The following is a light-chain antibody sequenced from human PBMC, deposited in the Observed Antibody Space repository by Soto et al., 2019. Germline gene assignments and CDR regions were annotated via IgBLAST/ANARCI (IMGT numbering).Light chain of an antibody. CDR2: GAS. J-gene: IGKJ5*01. CDR1: QSVSNN. CDR3: QQYNGWPIT. V-gene: IGKV3-15*01. Sequence: EVVMTQSPATLSVSPGERATLSCTASQSVSNNLAWYPQKPGQAPRLLISGASTRATDIPARFSASGSGTEFTLTISRLESEDFAVYSCQQYNGWPITFGQGTRLEIK.